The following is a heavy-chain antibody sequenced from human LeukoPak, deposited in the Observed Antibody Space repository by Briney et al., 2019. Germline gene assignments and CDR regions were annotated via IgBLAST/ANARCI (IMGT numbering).Heavy chain of an antibody. V-gene: IGHV3-74*03. J-gene: IGHJ4*02. CDR2: VSDDGSTT. CDR1: GFTLSSYG. D-gene: IGHD6-19*01. Sequence: PGRSLRLSCAASGFTLSSYGMHWVRQAPGKGLVWVSRVSDDGSTTTYADSVKGRFTISRDNAKNSLYLQMNSLRAEDTAVYYCARDQAVAGISFDYWGQGTLVTVSS. CDR3: ARDQAVAGISFDY.